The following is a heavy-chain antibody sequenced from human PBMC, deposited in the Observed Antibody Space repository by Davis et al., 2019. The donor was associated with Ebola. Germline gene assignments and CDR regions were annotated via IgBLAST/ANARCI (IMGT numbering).Heavy chain of an antibody. D-gene: IGHD3-10*01. V-gene: IGHV3-23*01. J-gene: IGHJ6*02. CDR2: ISSSGGSS. CDR1: GFIFSDA. CDR3: AKDRVPVIKGEDYYYCGMDV. Sequence: GESPITSRAWSGFIFSDAWMNWVRQAPGKGLAWVSFISSSGGSSYYAHSVKGRFAISRDNSKNTLNLQITRLRAEDPDVYVCAKDRVPVIKGEDYYYCGMDVWGQGTTVTVSS.